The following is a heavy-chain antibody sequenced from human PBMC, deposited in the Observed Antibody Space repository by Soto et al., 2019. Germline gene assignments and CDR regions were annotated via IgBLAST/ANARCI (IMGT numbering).Heavy chain of an antibody. Sequence: SETLSLTCTVSGGSISSSSYYWGWIRQPPGKGLEWIGSIYYSGSTYYNPSLKSRVTISVDPSKNQFSLKLSSVTAADTAVYYCARGPDCSGGSCHGTVGYWGQGTLVTVSS. CDR1: GGSISSSSYY. D-gene: IGHD2-15*01. V-gene: IGHV4-39*01. J-gene: IGHJ4*02. CDR3: ARGPDCSGGSCHGTVGY. CDR2: IYYSGST.